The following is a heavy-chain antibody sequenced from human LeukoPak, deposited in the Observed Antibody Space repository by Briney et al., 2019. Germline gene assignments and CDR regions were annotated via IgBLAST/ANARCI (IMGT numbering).Heavy chain of an antibody. D-gene: IGHD3-10*01. CDR3: ARAELGWFGELSHFQH. CDR2: INHAGTT. J-gene: IGHJ1*01. Sequence: PSETLSLTCALYGGSFTYYYWTWIRQPPGKGLEWIGEINHAGTTDYNPSLKGRVTISVDTSKNQFSLKLSSVTAADTAVYYCARAELGWFGELSHFQHWGQGTLVTVSS. V-gene: IGHV4-34*01. CDR1: GGSFTYYY.